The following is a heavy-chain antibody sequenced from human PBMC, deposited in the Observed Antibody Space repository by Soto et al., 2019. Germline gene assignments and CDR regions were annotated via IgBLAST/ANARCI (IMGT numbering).Heavy chain of an antibody. CDR2: IYYSGST. D-gene: IGHD6-13*01. Sequence: PSETLSLTCTVSGGSISSYYWSWIRQPPGKGLEWIGYIYYSGSTNYNPSLKSRVTISVDTSKNQFSLKLSSVTAADTAVYYCARGFRSSSWYYYYGMDVWGQGTTVTV. V-gene: IGHV4-59*01. CDR3: ARGFRSSSWYYYYGMDV. J-gene: IGHJ6*02. CDR1: GGSISSYY.